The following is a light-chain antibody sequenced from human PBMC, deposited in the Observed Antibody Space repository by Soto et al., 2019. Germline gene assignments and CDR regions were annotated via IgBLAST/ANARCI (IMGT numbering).Light chain of an antibody. CDR1: SSDVGGHDS. V-gene: IGLV2-14*01. J-gene: IGLJ1*01. CDR2: DVS. CDR3: SSYTSRSTLYV. Sequence: QSALTQPASVSGSPGQSITISCTGTSSDVGGHDSVSWYQQLPGKAPKLIIYDVSNRPSGVSNRFSGSKSGDTASLTISGLHTEXEADYYCSSYTSRSTLYVFGIGTKVTVL.